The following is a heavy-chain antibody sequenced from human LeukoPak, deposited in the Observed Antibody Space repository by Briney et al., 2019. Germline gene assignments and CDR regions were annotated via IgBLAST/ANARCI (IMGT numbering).Heavy chain of an antibody. Sequence: GGSLRLSCAVSGFTVNSYWMHWVRQGPGKGLVWVSHINSDGSTTGYADSVKGRFTISRDNSKNTLYLQMNSLRAEDTAVYYCARDSTFDTSGHYYWGQGTLVTVSS. V-gene: IGHV3-74*01. CDR1: GFTVNSYW. CDR3: ARDSTFDTSGHYY. D-gene: IGHD3-22*01. J-gene: IGHJ4*02. CDR2: INSDGSTT.